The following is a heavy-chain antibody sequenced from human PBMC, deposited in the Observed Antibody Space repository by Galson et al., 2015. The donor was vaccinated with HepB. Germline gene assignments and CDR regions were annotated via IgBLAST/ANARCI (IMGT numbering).Heavy chain of an antibody. V-gene: IGHV3-48*01. Sequence: SLRLSCAASGFTFSSYSMNWVRQAPGKGLEWVSYISSSSSTIYYADSVKGRFTISRDNAKNSLYLQMNSLRAEDTAVYYCARDLLLWGGQQLVTQHWGQGTLVTVSS. CDR2: ISSSSSTI. CDR3: ARDLLLWGGQQLVTQH. CDR1: GFTFSSYS. J-gene: IGHJ1*01. D-gene: IGHD6-13*01.